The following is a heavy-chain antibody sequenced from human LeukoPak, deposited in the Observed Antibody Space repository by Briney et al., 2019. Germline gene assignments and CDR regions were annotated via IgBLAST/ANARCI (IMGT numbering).Heavy chain of an antibody. V-gene: IGHV1-18*01. CDR2: ISAYNGNT. J-gene: IGHJ5*02. D-gene: IGHD6-13*01. Sequence: GASVKVSCKASGGTFSSYAISWVRQAPGQGLEWMGWISAYNGNTNYAQKLQGRVTMTTDTSTSTAYMELRSLRSDDTAVYYCARVSSRNWFDPWGQGTLVTVSS. CDR1: GGTFSSYA. CDR3: ARVSSRNWFDP.